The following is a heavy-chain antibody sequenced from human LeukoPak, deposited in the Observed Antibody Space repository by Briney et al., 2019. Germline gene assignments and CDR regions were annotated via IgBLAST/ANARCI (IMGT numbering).Heavy chain of an antibody. V-gene: IGHV1-18*01. CDR3: ARWGKGVPCKPYYYYMAV. D-gene: IGHD3-16*01. CDR1: GDTISAYS. Sequence: EASVKVSCKAAGDTISAYSLNWVRQAPGQGLEWMGGISAYNGNTNYAQKFQGRVTMTADTSTSTAYMELRRLRSDDTAVYYCARWGKGVPCKPYYYYMAVWGKGTTVTVSS. J-gene: IGHJ6*03. CDR2: ISAYNGNT.